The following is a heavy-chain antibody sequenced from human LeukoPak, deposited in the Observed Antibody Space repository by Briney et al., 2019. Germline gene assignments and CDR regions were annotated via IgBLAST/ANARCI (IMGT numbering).Heavy chain of an antibody. CDR2: ISGSGGST. J-gene: IGHJ4*02. V-gene: IGHV3-23*01. CDR3: AKGGSTTGKGGRITMIVVAPYYFDY. CDR1: GFTFSSYA. Sequence: GGSLRLSCAASGFTFSSYAMSWVRQAPGKGLEWVSAISGSGGSTYYADSVKGRFTISRDNSKNTLYLQMNSLRAEDTAVYCCAKGGSTTGKGGRITMIVVAPYYFDYWGQGTLVTVSS. D-gene: IGHD3-22*01.